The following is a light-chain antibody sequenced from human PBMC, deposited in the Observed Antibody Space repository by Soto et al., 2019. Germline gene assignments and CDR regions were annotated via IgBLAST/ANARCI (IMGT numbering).Light chain of an antibody. J-gene: IGKJ4*01. CDR2: VAS. Sequence: EIVMTQSPATLSVSPGERATLSCRASQSVSSKLAWYQQKPGQAPRLIIYVASTRATGIPARFSGSGSGSEFTLTISSLQSEDFAVYYCQEYNNWHPVTFGGGTKVDIK. CDR3: QEYNNWHPVT. CDR1: QSVSSK. V-gene: IGKV3-15*01.